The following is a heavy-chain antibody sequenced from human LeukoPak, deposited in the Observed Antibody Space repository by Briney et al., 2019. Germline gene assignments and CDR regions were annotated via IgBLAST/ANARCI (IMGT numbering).Heavy chain of an antibody. D-gene: IGHD4-11*01. CDR1: GFTFSTYS. CDR2: ISGSGANT. Sequence: GGSLRLSCAASGFTFSTYSMNWVRQAPGKGLEWVSGISGSGANTYYADSVKGRFTISRDNSKGTLYLQMSSLRAEDTALYYCAKSSEYNNYGIDYWGQGTLVTVSS. J-gene: IGHJ4*02. CDR3: AKSSEYNNYGIDY. V-gene: IGHV3-23*01.